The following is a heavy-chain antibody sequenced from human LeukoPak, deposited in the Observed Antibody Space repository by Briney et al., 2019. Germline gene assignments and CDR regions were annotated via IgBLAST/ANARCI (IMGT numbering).Heavy chain of an antibody. D-gene: IGHD3-3*01. CDR1: GFTFSTYA. J-gene: IGHJ4*02. V-gene: IGHV3-30*04. CDR2: ISYDGSNK. Sequence: GRSLRLSCAASGFTFSTYAMHWVRQAPGKGLEWVAVISYDGSNKYYADSVKGRFTISRDNSKNTLYLQMNSLRAEDTAVYYCAKVANSRFLEWLLQEYYFDYWGQGTLVTVSS. CDR3: AKVANSRFLEWLLQEYYFDY.